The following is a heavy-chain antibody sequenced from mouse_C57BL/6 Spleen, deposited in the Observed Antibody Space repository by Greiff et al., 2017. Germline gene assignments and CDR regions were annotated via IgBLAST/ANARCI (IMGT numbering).Heavy chain of an antibody. J-gene: IGHJ2*01. Sequence: VQLQQSGPELVKPGASVKISCKASGYSFTGYYMNWVKQSPEKSLEWIGEINPSTGGTTYNQKFKAKATLTVDKSSSTAYMQLKSLTSEDSAVYYCARERGNGKGYFDYWGQGTTLTVSS. D-gene: IGHD2-1*01. CDR2: INPSTGGT. CDR1: GYSFTGYY. CDR3: ARERGNGKGYFDY. V-gene: IGHV1-42*01.